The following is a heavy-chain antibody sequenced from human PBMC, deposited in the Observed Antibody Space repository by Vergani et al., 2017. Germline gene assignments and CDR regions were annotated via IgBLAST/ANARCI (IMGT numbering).Heavy chain of an antibody. CDR3: AKMCNWDESYFSCMDV. V-gene: IGHV3-53*02. Sequence: EVQLVETGGGLIQPGGSLRLSCVVSGFSVSNNYMSWVRHRPGKGLEWVSFIFTGGTTYYEDSVKGRFTISRDNSKNTVHLQMNSLTAEDTAVYYCAKMCNWDESYFSCMDVWGKGTTVTVSS. D-gene: IGHD1-1*01. CDR1: GFSVSNNY. J-gene: IGHJ6*03. CDR2: IFTGGTT.